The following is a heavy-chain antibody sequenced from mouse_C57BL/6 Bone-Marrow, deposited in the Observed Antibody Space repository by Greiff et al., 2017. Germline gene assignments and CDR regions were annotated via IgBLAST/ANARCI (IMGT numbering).Heavy chain of an antibody. V-gene: IGHV1-26*01. CDR3: ARCLLLDY. CDR2: INPNNGGT. J-gene: IGHJ2*01. Sequence: FQLQQSGPELVKPGASVKISCKASGYTFTDYYMNWVKQSHGKSLEWIGDINPNNGGTSYNQKFKGKATLTVDKSSSTAYMELRSLTSEDSAVYYCARCLLLDYWGQGTTLTVSS. CDR1: GYTFTDYY. D-gene: IGHD2-10*01.